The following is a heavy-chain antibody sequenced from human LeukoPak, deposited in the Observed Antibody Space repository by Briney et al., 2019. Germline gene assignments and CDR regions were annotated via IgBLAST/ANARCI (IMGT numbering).Heavy chain of an antibody. Sequence: PSETLSLTCTVSGGSISSGGYYWSWIRQPPGKGLEWIGYIYHSGSTYYNPSLKSRVTISVDRSKNQFSLKLSSVTAADTAVYYCARIGSSAGWGGYFDYWGQGTLVTVSS. V-gene: IGHV4-30-2*01. CDR3: ARIGSSAGWGGYFDY. CDR2: IYHSGST. CDR1: GGSISSGGYY. D-gene: IGHD3-16*01. J-gene: IGHJ4*02.